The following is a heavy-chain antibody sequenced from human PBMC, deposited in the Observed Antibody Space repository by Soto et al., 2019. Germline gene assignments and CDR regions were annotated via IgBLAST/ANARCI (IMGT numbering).Heavy chain of an antibody. CDR1: GGLFSVFS. D-gene: IGHD5-12*01. V-gene: IGHV1-69*06. Sequence: QVQLVQSGAEVKKPGSSVKVSCKTSGGLFSVFSFNWVRQAPGQGLEWMGGVLPITGSTDYAQKFQGRLTITADRPTTTIYMELSRLTSDDTANYYCATIRARGGPLRFEDGGQGTLISVSS. CDR2: VLPITGST. CDR3: ATIRARGGPLRFED. J-gene: IGHJ4*01.